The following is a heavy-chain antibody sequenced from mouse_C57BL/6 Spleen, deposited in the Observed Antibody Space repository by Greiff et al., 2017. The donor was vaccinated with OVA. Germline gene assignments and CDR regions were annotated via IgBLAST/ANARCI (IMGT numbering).Heavy chain of an antibody. Sequence: VQLKQSGPGLVKPSQSLSLTCSVTGYSITSGYYWNWIRQFPGNKLEWMGYISYDGSNNYNPSLKNRISITRDTSKNQLFLKLNSVTTEDTATYYCASGGNYVLDWYVDVWGTGTTVTVSS. CDR1: GYSITSGYY. D-gene: IGHD2-1*01. V-gene: IGHV3-6*01. CDR2: ISYDGSN. J-gene: IGHJ1*03. CDR3: ASGGNYVLDWYVDV.